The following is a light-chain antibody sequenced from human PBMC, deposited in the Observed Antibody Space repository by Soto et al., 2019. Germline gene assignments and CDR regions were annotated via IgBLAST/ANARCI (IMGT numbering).Light chain of an antibody. CDR2: DVT. J-gene: IGLJ2*01. Sequence: QSALTQPASVSGSPGQSITISCTGTSSDVGGYNYVSWYQHHPGKAPKLMIYDVTNRPSGVSNRFSGSKSGNTASLTISGVQSEDEASYYCSSYTTTSTVVFGGGTQLPS. V-gene: IGLV2-14*03. CDR3: SSYTTTSTVV. CDR1: SSDVGGYNY.